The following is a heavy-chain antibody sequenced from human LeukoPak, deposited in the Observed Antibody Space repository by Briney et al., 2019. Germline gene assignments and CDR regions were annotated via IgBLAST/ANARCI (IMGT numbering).Heavy chain of an antibody. CDR3: ARDTSRYSSSWLFDY. CDR2: IYHSGST. D-gene: IGHD6-13*01. V-gene: IGHV4-38-2*02. CDR1: GFTFSSYW. Sequence: PGGSLRLSCAASGFTFSSYWMSWVRQAPGKGLEWIGSIYHSGSTYYNPSLKSRVTISVDTSKNQFSLKLSSVTAADTAVYYCARDTSRYSSSWLFDYWGQGTLVTVSS. J-gene: IGHJ4*02.